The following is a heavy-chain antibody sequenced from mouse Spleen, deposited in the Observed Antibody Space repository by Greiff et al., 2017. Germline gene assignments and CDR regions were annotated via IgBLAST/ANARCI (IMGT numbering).Heavy chain of an antibody. CDR1: GYTFTDYY. V-gene: IGHV1-19*01. CDR3: ARSGDGYYVGAMDY. CDR2: INPYNGGT. Sequence: VQLQQSGPVLVKPGASVKMSCKASGYTFTDYYMNWVKQSHGKSLEWIGVINPYNGGTSYNQKFKGKATLTVDKSSSTAYMELNSLTSEDSAVYYCARSGDGYYVGAMDYWGQGTSVTVSS. D-gene: IGHD2-3*01. J-gene: IGHJ4*01.